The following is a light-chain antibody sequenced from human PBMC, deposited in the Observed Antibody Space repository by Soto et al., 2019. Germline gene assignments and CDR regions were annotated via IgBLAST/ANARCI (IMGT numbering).Light chain of an antibody. CDR2: RVF. CDR3: QRSNNAPPDGDLS. Sequence: DIQLTQSPPSLSASVGDRVTITYRVSQGIGTYLNCYRHKPGEVPNLLIYRVFNLQSGLPSRFSGSGSGTDFILTISSLQPEDAAICCAQRSNNAPPDGDLSFGGGTKVEIK. CDR1: QGIGTY. V-gene: IGKV1-27*01. J-gene: IGKJ4*01.